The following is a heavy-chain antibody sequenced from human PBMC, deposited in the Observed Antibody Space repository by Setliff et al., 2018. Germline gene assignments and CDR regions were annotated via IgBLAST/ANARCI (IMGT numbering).Heavy chain of an antibody. Sequence: ASVKVSCKASGYTFTGYYVHWVRQAPGQGLEWMGWINPNSGGTNYAQRFQGRVTMTRDTSISTAYMELSRLRSDDTAVYYCVRSPLPPPGPGYYYDNSYYYYMDVWGKGTTVTVSS. CDR1: GYTFTGYY. J-gene: IGHJ6*03. V-gene: IGHV1-2*02. CDR2: INPNSGGT. D-gene: IGHD3-22*01. CDR3: VRSPLPPPGPGYYYDNSYYYYMDV.